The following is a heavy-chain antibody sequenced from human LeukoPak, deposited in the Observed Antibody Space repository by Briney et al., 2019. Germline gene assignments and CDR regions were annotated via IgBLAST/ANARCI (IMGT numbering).Heavy chain of an antibody. CDR3: TTLMYYFDTGGKLNYFDF. J-gene: IGHJ4*02. CDR1: GFTFSNAW. D-gene: IGHD3-22*01. CDR2: IRSKTDGGTT. Sequence: GGSLRLPCAASGFTFSNAWMSWVRQAPGKGLEWVGRIRSKTDGGTTDYAAPVKGRFTISRDDSKNTLYLQMNSLKAEDTAVYYCTTLMYYFDTGGKLNYFDFWGQGSLVTVSS. V-gene: IGHV3-15*01.